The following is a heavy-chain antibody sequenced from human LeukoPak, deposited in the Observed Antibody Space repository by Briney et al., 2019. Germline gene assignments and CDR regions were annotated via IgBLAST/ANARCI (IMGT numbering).Heavy chain of an antibody. J-gene: IGHJ4*02. CDR1: GGSISSYY. CDR2: IYYSGST. D-gene: IGHD6-13*01. Sequence: PSETLSLTCTVSGGSISSYYWSWIRQPPGKGLEWIGYIYYSGSTNYNPPLKSRVTISVDTSKNQFSLKLSSVTAADTAVYYCASGGYSSSWYVYWGQGTLVTVSS. V-gene: IGHV4-59*01. CDR3: ASGGYSSSWYVY.